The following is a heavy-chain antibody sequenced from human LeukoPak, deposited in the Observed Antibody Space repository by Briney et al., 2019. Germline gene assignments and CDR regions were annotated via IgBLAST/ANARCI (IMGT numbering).Heavy chain of an antibody. V-gene: IGHV3-7*01. CDR3: AREFRSGYNSRWFDY. Sequence: GGSLRLSCAASGIILSSYWMSWVRQAPGKGLEWVANIKQDGSEKWYVDSVKGRFTISRDNAKNSLCLQMNSLRVEDTAVYYCAREFRSGYNSRWFDYWGQGTLVTVSS. CDR1: GIILSSYW. D-gene: IGHD6-19*01. J-gene: IGHJ5*01. CDR2: IKQDGSEK.